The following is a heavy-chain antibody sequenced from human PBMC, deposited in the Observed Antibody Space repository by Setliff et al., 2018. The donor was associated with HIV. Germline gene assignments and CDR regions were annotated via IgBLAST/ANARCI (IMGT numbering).Heavy chain of an antibody. CDR3: ARGTTLNVVPDAFDI. CDR2: IYHAGNT. D-gene: IGHD4-17*01. J-gene: IGHJ3*02. CDR1: GYSISSGYY. V-gene: IGHV4-38-2*02. Sequence: SETLSLTCTVTGYSISSGYYWAWIRQPPGKGLEWIGYIYHAGNTYYNPSLKSRVTISVDTSKNQISLRLNSLTAADTAVYYCARGTTLNVVPDAFDIWGQGTMVS.